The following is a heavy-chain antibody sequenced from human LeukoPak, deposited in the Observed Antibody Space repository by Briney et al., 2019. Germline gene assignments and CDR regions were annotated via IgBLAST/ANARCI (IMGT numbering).Heavy chain of an antibody. D-gene: IGHD2-2*01. CDR2: INHSGST. CDR3: ARAREGYCSSTSCRRNSLDV. CDR1: GGSFSGYY. Sequence: SETLSLTCAVYGGSFSGYYWSWIRQPPGKGLEWIGEINHSGSTNYNPSLKSRVTISVDTSKNQFSLKLSSVTAADTAVYYCARAREGYCSSTSCRRNSLDVWGKGTTVTVSS. V-gene: IGHV4-34*01. J-gene: IGHJ6*04.